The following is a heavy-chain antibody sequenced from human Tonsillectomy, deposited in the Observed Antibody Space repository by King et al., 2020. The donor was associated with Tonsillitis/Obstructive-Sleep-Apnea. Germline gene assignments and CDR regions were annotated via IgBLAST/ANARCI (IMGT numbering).Heavy chain of an antibody. CDR2: VDNSGST. Sequence: QLQESGPGLVKPSETLSLTCTVSGGSINSYYWSWIRQPPGKGMECIGYVDNSGSTNYNPSLKSRVTISVDTSKNQFSLKLSSVTAADTAVYYCAREGNFDAFYIWGQGTMVAVSS. V-gene: IGHV4-59*01. J-gene: IGHJ3*02. CDR3: AREGNFDAFYI. CDR1: GGSINSYY.